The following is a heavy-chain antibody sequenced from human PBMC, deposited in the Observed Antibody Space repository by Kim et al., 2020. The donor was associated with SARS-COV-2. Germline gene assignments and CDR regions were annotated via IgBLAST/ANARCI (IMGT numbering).Heavy chain of an antibody. J-gene: IGHJ3*02. CDR3: ARDKKNKYYYDGGAFDI. CDR1: GGSISSYY. Sequence: SETLSLTCTVSGGSISSYYWSWIRQPPGKGLEWIGYIYYSGSTNYNPSLKSRVTISVDTSKNQFSLKLSSVTAADTAVYYCARDKKNKYYYDGGAFDIWGQGTMVTLSS. CDR2: IYYSGST. V-gene: IGHV4-59*01. D-gene: IGHD3-22*01.